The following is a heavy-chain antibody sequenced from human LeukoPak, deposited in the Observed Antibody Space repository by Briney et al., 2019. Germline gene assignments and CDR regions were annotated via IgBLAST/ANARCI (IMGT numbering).Heavy chain of an antibody. CDR1: GFTFSSYA. CDR3: AKDHYGDYVGIGMDV. Sequence: PGRSLRLSCAASGFTFSSYAMHWVRQAPGKGLEWVAVISYDGSNKYYADSVKGRFTISRDNSKNTLYLQMNSLRAEDTAVYYCAKDHYGDYVGIGMDVWGQGTTVTVSS. J-gene: IGHJ6*02. V-gene: IGHV3-30-3*01. CDR2: ISYDGSNK. D-gene: IGHD4-17*01.